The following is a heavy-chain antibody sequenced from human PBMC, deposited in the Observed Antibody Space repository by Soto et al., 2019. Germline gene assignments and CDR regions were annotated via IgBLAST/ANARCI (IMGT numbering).Heavy chain of an antibody. CDR1: GGTFSSYA. D-gene: IGHD6-13*01. V-gene: IGHV1-69*01. Sequence: QVQLVQSGAEVKKPGSSVKVSCKASGGTFSSYAISWVRQAPGQGLEWMGGIIPIFGAANYAQKFQGRVRITADESTSTDYRELSSLRSEDTAVYYCARDPSPQMGMAGGYYWGQGTLVTVSS. CDR2: IIPIFGAA. J-gene: IGHJ4*02. CDR3: ARDPSPQMGMAGGYY.